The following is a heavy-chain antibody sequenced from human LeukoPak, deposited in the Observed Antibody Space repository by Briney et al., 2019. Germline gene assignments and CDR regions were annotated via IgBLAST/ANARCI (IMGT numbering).Heavy chain of an antibody. Sequence: GGSLRLSCAASGFTFSNYAMSWVRQAPGKGLEWVSGIGGSGGNAYYADSVKGRFTISRDNSKNTLYLQMNSLRAEDTAVYYCAKSAAAVVPPLTDYWGQGTLVTVSS. CDR2: IGGSGGNA. CDR1: GFTFSNYA. CDR3: AKSAAAVVPPLTDY. J-gene: IGHJ4*02. V-gene: IGHV3-23*01. D-gene: IGHD3-22*01.